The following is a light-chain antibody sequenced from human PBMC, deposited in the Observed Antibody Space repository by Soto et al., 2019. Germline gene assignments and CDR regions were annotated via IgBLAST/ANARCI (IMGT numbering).Light chain of an antibody. Sequence: EFVLTQSPGTLSLSPGERATLSCRTSQTVRNNYLAWYQQKPGQAPRLLIYDASSRATGIPDRFSGGGSGTDFTLTISRLEPEDCAVYDGQQLSSYPLTFGGGTKVDIK. CDR2: DAS. CDR3: QQLSSYPLT. V-gene: IGKV3-20*01. CDR1: QTVRNNY. J-gene: IGKJ4*01.